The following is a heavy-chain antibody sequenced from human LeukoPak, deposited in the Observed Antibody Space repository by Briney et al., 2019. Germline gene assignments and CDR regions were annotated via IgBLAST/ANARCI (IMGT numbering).Heavy chain of an antibody. Sequence: GGSLRLSCAASGFSFSTYTMTWVRQAPGKGLEWVSSISSNGYIYYADSLKGRFTISRDSAENSLYLQMSSLRVEDTALYHCARGTRGFTYGLDYWGQGTLVTVSS. V-gene: IGHV3-21*01. D-gene: IGHD5-18*01. J-gene: IGHJ4*02. CDR1: GFSFSTYT. CDR2: ISSNGYI. CDR3: ARGTRGFTYGLDY.